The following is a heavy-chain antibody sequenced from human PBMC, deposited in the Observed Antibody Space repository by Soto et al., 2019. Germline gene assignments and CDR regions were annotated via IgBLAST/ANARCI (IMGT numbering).Heavy chain of an antibody. CDR2: IYSGGST. J-gene: IGHJ4*02. D-gene: IGHD3-16*01. Sequence: EVQLVESGGVLIQPGGSLRLSCAASGFSVSSNYMTRVRQAPGKGLEWVSVIYSGGSTYYADSVKGRFTISRDNSKNTLYLQMNSLRAEDMAVYYCARDFGGGPLGFWGQGTLVTVSS. CDR1: GFSVSSNY. V-gene: IGHV3-53*02. CDR3: ARDFGGGPLGF.